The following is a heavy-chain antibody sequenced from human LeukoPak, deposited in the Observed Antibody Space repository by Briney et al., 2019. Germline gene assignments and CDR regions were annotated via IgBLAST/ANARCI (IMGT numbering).Heavy chain of an antibody. CDR1: GDSSSYYY. V-gene: IGHV4-59*01. Sequence: SETLSLTCTVSGDSSSYYYWGWIRQPPGKGLEWIGHIYDTGSTNYNPSLKSRVTILFDTSKNQLSLKLTSVTPADTALYFCARKVPSGSFYDSWGQGTLVTVSS. CDR3: ARKVPSGSFYDS. J-gene: IGHJ4*02. D-gene: IGHD3-16*01. CDR2: IYDTGST.